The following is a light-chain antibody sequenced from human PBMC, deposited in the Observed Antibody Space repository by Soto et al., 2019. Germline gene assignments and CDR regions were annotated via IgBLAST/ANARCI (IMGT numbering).Light chain of an antibody. CDR2: KAS. J-gene: IGKJ1*01. V-gene: IGKV1-5*03. CDR3: QHYKRYSEA. CDR1: QTVXSW. Sequence: ILLTKSPSPLSGTVGDRVTITCRASQTVXSWLAWYQQKPGKAPQLLXDKASTLKIGCPSSLSGSGSGTDFTRTISSLQPDDCAAYDSQHYKRYSEAFGQRTKVDIK.